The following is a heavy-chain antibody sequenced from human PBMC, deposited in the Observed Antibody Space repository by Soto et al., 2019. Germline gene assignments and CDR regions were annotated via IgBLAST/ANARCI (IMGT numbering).Heavy chain of an antibody. J-gene: IGHJ6*02. CDR1: GFTFGIYA. CDR3: ARNGAGNIRADGTAYYYYGMDV. D-gene: IGHD2-2*02. CDR2: ISGSGSTT. Sequence: GGSLRLSCAASGFTFGIYAISWVRQAPGKGLEWVAGISGSGSTTYYPDSLKGRLTISRDNSKNTLYLQMNSLRAEDTAVYFCARNGAGNIRADGTAYYYYGMDVWGQGTTVTVSS. V-gene: IGHV3-23*01.